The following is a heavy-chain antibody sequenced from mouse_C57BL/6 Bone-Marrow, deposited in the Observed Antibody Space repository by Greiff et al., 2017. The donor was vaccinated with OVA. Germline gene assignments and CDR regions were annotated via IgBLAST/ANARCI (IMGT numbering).Heavy chain of an antibody. Sequence: QSCKASGYTFTSYWMQWVKQRPGQGLEWIGEIDPSDSYTNYNQKFKGKATLTVDTSSSTAYMQLSSLTSEDSAVYYCARGDYYGSSYVFDYWGQGTTLTVSS. V-gene: IGHV1-50*01. CDR1: GYTFTSYW. CDR2: IDPSDSYT. D-gene: IGHD1-1*01. J-gene: IGHJ2*01. CDR3: ARGDYYGSSYVFDY.